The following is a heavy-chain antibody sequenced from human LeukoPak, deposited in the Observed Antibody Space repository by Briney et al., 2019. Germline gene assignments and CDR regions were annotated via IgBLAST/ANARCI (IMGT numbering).Heavy chain of an antibody. V-gene: IGHV4-4*07. CDR2: IYTSGST. J-gene: IGHJ4*02. D-gene: IGHD4-17*01. Sequence: SETLSLTCTVSGGSISSYYWSWIRQPAGKGLEWIGRIYTSGSTNYNPSLKSRVTMSVDTSKNQFSLELSSVTAADTAVYYCARSTTVTTPFDYWGQGTLVTVSS. CDR1: GGSISSYY. CDR3: ARSTTVTTPFDY.